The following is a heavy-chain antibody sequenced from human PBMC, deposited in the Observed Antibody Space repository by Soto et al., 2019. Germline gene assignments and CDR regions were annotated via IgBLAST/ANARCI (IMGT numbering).Heavy chain of an antibody. Sequence: GASVKVSCKASGYTFTGYYMHWVRQAPGQGLEWMGWINPNSGGTNYAQKFQGRVTMTRDTSISTAYMELSRLRSDDTAVYYCANWSGDSSGYLIPAFDIWGQGTTVTVSS. D-gene: IGHD3-22*01. CDR2: INPNSGGT. J-gene: IGHJ3*02. V-gene: IGHV1-2*02. CDR1: GYTFTGYY. CDR3: ANWSGDSSGYLIPAFDI.